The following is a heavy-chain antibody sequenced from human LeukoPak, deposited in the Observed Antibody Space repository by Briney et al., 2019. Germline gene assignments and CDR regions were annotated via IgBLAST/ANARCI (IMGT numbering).Heavy chain of an antibody. J-gene: IGHJ6*02. CDR3: ASPPGVLLWFGGQEGMDV. V-gene: IGHV3-66*01. CDR2: IYSGGST. D-gene: IGHD3-10*01. Sequence: PGGSLRLSCAASGFTVSSNYMSWVRQAPGKGLEWVSVIYSGGSTYYADSVKGRFTISRDNSKNTLYLQMNSLRAEDTAVYYCASPPGVLLWFGGQEGMDVWGQGTTVTVSS. CDR1: GFTVSSNY.